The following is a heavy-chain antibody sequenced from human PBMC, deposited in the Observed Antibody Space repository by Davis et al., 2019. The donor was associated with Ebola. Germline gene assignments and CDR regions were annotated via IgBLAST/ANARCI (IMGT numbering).Heavy chain of an antibody. CDR1: GFTFSTFG. Sequence: PGGSLRLSCAASGFTFSTFGIHWVRQAPGKGLEWVAVISNDGSKKYYADSVKGRFTISRDNSKNTVYLQMNSLSAEDTAVYYCAKVPGYFSGGGCYSFGYYHGMDVWGQGTTVTVSS. D-gene: IGHD2-15*01. CDR3: AKVPGYFSGGGCYSFGYYHGMDV. V-gene: IGHV3-30*18. CDR2: ISNDGSKK. J-gene: IGHJ6*02.